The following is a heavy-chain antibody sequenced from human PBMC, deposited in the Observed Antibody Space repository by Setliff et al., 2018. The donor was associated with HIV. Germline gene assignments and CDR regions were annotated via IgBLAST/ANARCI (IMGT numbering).Heavy chain of an antibody. Sequence: PSETLSLTCAVYGGSFSGYYWTWIRQTPRKGLEWIGEINHSGSTKYNPSLKSRVTISVDTSKNQFSLKLSSVTAADAAVYYCAHIAARPVRYYYYGMDVWGQGTTVTVSS. J-gene: IGHJ6*02. V-gene: IGHV4-34*01. CDR3: AHIAARPVRYYYYGMDV. CDR2: INHSGST. D-gene: IGHD6-6*01. CDR1: GGSFSGYY.